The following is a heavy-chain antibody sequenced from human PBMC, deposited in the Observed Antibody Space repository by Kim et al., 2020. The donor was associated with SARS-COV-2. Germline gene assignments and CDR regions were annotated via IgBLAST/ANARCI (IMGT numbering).Heavy chain of an antibody. Sequence: GGSLRLSCAASGFTVSSNYMSWVRQAPGKGLEWVSVIYSGGSTYYADSVKGRFTISRDNSKNTLYLQMNSLRAEDTAVYYCARTPGVTMVRGVISWYFDLWGRGTLVTVSS. CDR3: ARTPGVTMVRGVISWYFDL. CDR1: GFTVSSNY. J-gene: IGHJ2*01. CDR2: IYSGGST. D-gene: IGHD3-10*01. V-gene: IGHV3-53*01.